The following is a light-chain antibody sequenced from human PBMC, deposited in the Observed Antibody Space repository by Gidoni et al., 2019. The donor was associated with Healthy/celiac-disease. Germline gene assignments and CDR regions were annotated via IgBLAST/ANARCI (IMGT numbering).Light chain of an antibody. V-gene: IGKV3-11*01. CDR3: QQRRNSGTIFT. CDR1: QSVSSY. CDR2: DAS. J-gene: IGKJ3*01. Sequence: IVLTQSPSTLSLSPWERATPSCRSSQSVSSYFAWYQQKPGQAPRLLIYDASNRATGIPARFSGSGSGTDFNLTISSLEPEDFEVYYCQQRRNSGTIFTFGPXTKVEIK.